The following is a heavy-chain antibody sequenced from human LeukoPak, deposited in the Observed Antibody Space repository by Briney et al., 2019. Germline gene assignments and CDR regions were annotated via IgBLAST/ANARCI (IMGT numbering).Heavy chain of an antibody. V-gene: IGHV3-23*01. CDR3: AKDFWSGYRDPHFDY. CDR2: IRASGGST. CDR1: GFTFTSKS. J-gene: IGHJ4*02. D-gene: IGHD3-3*01. Sequence: GGSLRPSCALAGFTFTSKSMRCDSQAAGEGRGWVSAIRASGGSTDYAGSVKAGFTISRDSSKKTLYLQRNSRRAEDTAVYYCAKDFWSGYRDPHFDYWGQGTLVTVSS.